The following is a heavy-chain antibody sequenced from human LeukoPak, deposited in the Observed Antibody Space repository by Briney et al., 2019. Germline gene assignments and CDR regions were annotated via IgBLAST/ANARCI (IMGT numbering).Heavy chain of an antibody. Sequence: PSETLSLTCTVSGYSIRSYFWSWIRQPPGKGLEWFGYISDSGTTNYNPSLKSRVTISVNTSKNHFSHDLISVSDADSAVYYYSRGTGQWGFYYWGQGTLVTVSS. V-gene: IGHV4-59*01. D-gene: IGHD6-19*01. CDR3: SRGTGQWGFYY. J-gene: IGHJ4*02. CDR2: ISDSGTT. CDR1: GYSIRSYF.